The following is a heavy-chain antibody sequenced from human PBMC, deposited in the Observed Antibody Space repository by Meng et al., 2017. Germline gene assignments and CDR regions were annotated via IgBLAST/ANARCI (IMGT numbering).Heavy chain of an antibody. CDR3: ARMTYSSSFK. J-gene: IGHJ4*02. CDR1: GLSRSTRGVG. V-gene: IGHV2-5*02. Sequence: ITLKESGPTLVQTPTTLTLTCILPGLSRSTRGVGVAWIRQPPGKALEWLALIYWDDDKRYSPSLKTRVTITKDTSKNQVVLTMTNMDPVDTATYYCARMTYSSSFKWGQGTLVTVSS. CDR2: IYWDDDK. D-gene: IGHD6-6*01.